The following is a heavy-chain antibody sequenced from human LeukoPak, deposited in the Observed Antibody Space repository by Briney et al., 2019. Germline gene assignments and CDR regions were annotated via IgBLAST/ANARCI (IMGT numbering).Heavy chain of an antibody. D-gene: IGHD6-13*01. CDR1: GGSISSSSYY. Sequence: SETLSLTCTVSGGSISSSSYYWGWIRQPPGKGLEWIGSIYYSGSTYYNPSLKSRVTISVDTSKNQFSLKLSSVTAADTAVYYCARIAAAGTGASFSRRNRDYWGQGTLVTVSS. CDR2: IYYSGST. CDR3: ARIAAAGTGASFSRRNRDY. V-gene: IGHV4-39*07. J-gene: IGHJ4*02.